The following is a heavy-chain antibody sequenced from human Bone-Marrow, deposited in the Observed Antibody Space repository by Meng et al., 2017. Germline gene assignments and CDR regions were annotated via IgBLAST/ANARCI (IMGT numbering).Heavy chain of an antibody. V-gene: IGHV3-23*01. Sequence: GESLKISCAASGFTFGSYAMSWVRQAPGKGLEWVSAISGSGGSTYYADSVKGRFTISRDNSKNTLYLQMNSLRAEDTAVYYCAKQGRRGYYDSSGYWYYFDYWGQGTLVTVSS. J-gene: IGHJ4*02. CDR1: GFTFGSYA. CDR2: ISGSGGST. CDR3: AKQGRRGYYDSSGYWYYFDY. D-gene: IGHD3-22*01.